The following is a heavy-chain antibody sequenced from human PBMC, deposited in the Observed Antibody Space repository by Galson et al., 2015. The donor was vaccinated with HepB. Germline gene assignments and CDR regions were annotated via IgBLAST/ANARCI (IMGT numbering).Heavy chain of an antibody. Sequence: LRLSCAASGFTFSSYWMSWVRQAPGKGLEWVANIKQDGSEKYYVDSVKGRFTISRDNAKNSLYLQMNSLRAENTAVYYCARDYGSGSYFRHYYYYGMDVWGQGTTVTVSS. D-gene: IGHD3-10*01. J-gene: IGHJ6*02. CDR2: IKQDGSEK. CDR3: ARDYGSGSYFRHYYYYGMDV. CDR1: GFTFSSYW. V-gene: IGHV3-7*05.